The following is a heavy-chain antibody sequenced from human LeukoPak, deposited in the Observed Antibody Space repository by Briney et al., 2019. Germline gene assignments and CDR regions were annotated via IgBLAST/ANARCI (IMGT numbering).Heavy chain of an antibody. D-gene: IGHD6-19*01. CDR1: GFTFTKYW. Sequence: GGSLRLSCTASGFTFTKYWMTWVRQAPGKGLEWVANINQDGSEKYYVDSVKGRFTISRDNAKNSLYLQMNSLRAEDTAVYYCAKRTRLTSGWLFVYWGQGTLVTVSS. CDR3: AKRTRLTSGWLFVY. V-gene: IGHV3-7*01. CDR2: INQDGSEK. J-gene: IGHJ4*02.